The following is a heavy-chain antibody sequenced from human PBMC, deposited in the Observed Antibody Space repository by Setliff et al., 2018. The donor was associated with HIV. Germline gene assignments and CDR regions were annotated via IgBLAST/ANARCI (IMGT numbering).Heavy chain of an antibody. CDR1: GYSISSGYY. CDR2: INHSGST. V-gene: IGHV4-38-2*01. J-gene: IGHJ4*02. Sequence: SETLSLTCAVSGYSISSGYYWGWIRQPPGKGLEWIGSINHSGSTRYNPSLKSRVTISLDTSQNQLSLNLTSVTAADTAVYYCARATATWLVDNWGQGTLVTVSS. D-gene: IGHD2-15*01. CDR3: ARATATWLVDN.